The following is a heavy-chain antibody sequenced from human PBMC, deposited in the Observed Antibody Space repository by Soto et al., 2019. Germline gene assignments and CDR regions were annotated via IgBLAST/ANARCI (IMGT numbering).Heavy chain of an antibody. Sequence: HPGKGLEWIGYIYYSGSTYYNPSLKSRVTISVDTSKNQFSLKLSSVTAADTAVYYCARAPPGYTVTFDYWGQGTLVTVSS. CDR2: IYYSGST. D-gene: IGHD4-17*01. J-gene: IGHJ4*02. CDR3: ARAPPGYTVTFDY. V-gene: IGHV4-31*02.